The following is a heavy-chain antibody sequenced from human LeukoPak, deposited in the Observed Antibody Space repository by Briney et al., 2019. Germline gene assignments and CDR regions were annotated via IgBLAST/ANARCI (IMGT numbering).Heavy chain of an antibody. CDR2: IYRSGST. D-gene: IGHD1-26*01. CDR3: ARDRGSYYVHDAFDI. J-gene: IGHJ3*02. Sequence: SESLSLTCTVSGYSISSGYYWGWIRQPPGKGLEWIGSIYRSGSTYYNPSLKSRVTISVDTSKNQFSLKLSSVTAADTAVYYCARDRGSYYVHDAFDIWGQGTMVTVSS. CDR1: GYSISSGYY. V-gene: IGHV4-38-2*02.